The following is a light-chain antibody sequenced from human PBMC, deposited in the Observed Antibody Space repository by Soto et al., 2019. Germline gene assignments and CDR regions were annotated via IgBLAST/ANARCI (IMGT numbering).Light chain of an antibody. J-gene: IGKJ3*01. V-gene: IGKV1-27*01. CDR3: QKHNSAPFT. Sequence: DIQMTQSPSSLSASIGDRVTITCWASQGISNYLAWYQQEPGKVPKLLIYSASTLQLGVPSRFSGSGSGTDFTLTISNLQPEDVATYYCQKHNSAPFTFGPGTKVDIK. CDR1: QGISNY. CDR2: SAS.